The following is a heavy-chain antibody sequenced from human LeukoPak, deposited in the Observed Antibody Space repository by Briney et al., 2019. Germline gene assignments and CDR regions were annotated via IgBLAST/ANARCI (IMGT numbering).Heavy chain of an antibody. CDR2: ISSDGSNK. CDR1: GFTFSNFG. J-gene: IGHJ4*02. V-gene: IGHV3-30*18. CDR3: AKGHLPGYSSGWYYFDY. Sequence: GGSLRLSCAASGFTFSNFGMHWVRQAPGKGLEWVAVISSDGSNKNYADSVKGRFTISRDNTKNTLYVQMNSLRAEDTAVYYCAKGHLPGYSSGWYYFDYWGQGTLVTVSS. D-gene: IGHD6-19*01.